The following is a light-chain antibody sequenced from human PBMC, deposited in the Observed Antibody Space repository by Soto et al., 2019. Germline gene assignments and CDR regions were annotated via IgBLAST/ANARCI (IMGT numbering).Light chain of an antibody. J-gene: IGLJ3*02. CDR1: GSDIGAYNF. V-gene: IGLV2-8*01. CDR2: GVT. Sequence: QSALAQPPSASGSPGQSVTISCTGSGSDIGAYNFVSWYQQHPGKAPKLMIFGVTERPSGVSDRFSGSKSGNTASLTVSGLQADDEAVYYCYSHAGRNTWVFGGGTKLTVL. CDR3: YSHAGRNTWV.